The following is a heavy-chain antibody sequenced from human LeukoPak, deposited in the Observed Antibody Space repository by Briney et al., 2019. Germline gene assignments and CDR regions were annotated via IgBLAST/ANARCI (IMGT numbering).Heavy chain of an antibody. Sequence: GGSLRLSCAASGFTFSSYAMHWVRQAPGKGLEWVAVISYDGNNKYYADSVKGRFTISRDNSKNTLYLQMNSLGEEDTAVYYCARDDAGSSSSPPDAFDIWGQGTMVTVSS. V-gene: IGHV3-30-3*01. J-gene: IGHJ3*02. CDR1: GFTFSSYA. D-gene: IGHD6-6*01. CDR2: ISYDGNNK. CDR3: ARDDAGSSSSPPDAFDI.